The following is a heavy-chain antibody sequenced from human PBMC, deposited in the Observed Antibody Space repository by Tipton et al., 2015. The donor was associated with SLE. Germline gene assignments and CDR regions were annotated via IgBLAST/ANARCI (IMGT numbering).Heavy chain of an antibody. D-gene: IGHD3-16*01. Sequence: TLSLTCTVSGGSISSYYWSWIRQPPGKGLEWIGYIYYSGSTNYNPSLKSRVTISVGTSKNQFSLKLSSVTAADTAVYYCAGGNFSLNYWGQGTLVTVSS. CDR3: AGGNFSLNY. J-gene: IGHJ4*02. CDR2: IYYSGST. CDR1: GGSISSYY. V-gene: IGHV4-59*08.